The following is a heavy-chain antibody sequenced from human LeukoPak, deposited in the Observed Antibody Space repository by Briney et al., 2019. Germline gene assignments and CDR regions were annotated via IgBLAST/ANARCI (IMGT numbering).Heavy chain of an antibody. CDR1: GFTFSDYY. CDR2: ISSSGSTI. J-gene: IGHJ6*03. CDR3: ARDVAVTTFYYYYYMDV. V-gene: IGHV3-11*01. D-gene: IGHD4-11*01. Sequence: PGGSLRLSCAASGFTFSDYYMSWIRQAPGKGLEWVSYISSSGSTIYYADSVKGRFTISRDNAKNSLYLQMNSLRAEDTAVYYYARDVAVTTFYYYYYMDVWGKGTTVTVSS.